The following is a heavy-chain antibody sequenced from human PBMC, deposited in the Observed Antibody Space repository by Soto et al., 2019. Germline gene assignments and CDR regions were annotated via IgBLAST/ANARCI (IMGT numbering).Heavy chain of an antibody. CDR2: TFNSAST. D-gene: IGHD3-22*01. Sequence: PSETLSLTCNVSCGSVSRGSYYWSWIRPPPGKGLEWIGYTFNSASTNYNPSFKSRVTIPVDPSKNQFSMKRSSGXTSATAVYYCGTHTGYCDTTGYNYGLDSWGHGILVTVCS. CDR3: GTHTGYCDTTGYNYGLDS. J-gene: IGHJ5*01. CDR1: CGSVSRGSYY. V-gene: IGHV4-61*01.